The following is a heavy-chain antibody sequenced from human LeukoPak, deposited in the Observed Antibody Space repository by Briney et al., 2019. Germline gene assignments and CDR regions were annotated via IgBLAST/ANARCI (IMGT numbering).Heavy chain of an antibody. D-gene: IGHD3-16*01. CDR3: ARAAGGNTFDI. J-gene: IGHJ3*02. V-gene: IGHV1-2*02. Sequence: ASVKLSCKASGSTFTGSYIHWVRQAPGQRLEWMGWINPNNGDTNCAQRFQGRFTMTRDTSISAPYMDLSSLRSDDTAVYYCARAAGGNTFDIWGHGTTVIVSS. CDR1: GSTFTGSY. CDR2: INPNNGDT.